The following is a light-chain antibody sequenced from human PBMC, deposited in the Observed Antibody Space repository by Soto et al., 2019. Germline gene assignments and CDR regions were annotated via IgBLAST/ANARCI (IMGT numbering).Light chain of an antibody. J-gene: IGLJ2*01. CDR3: QVWDSGSDQLV. CDR1: NIGFKS. Sequence: SYDLTQPSSVSVAPGQTARITCGGNNIGFKSVYWYQQRPGQAPVLVVSEDTDRPAGIPERISASNSGNTATLTISGVEGGDEADYYCQVWDSGSDQLVFGGGTKLTVL. V-gene: IGLV3-21*02. CDR2: EDT.